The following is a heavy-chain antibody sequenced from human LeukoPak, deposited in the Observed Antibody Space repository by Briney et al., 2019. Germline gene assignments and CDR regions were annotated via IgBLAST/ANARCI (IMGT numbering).Heavy chain of an antibody. Sequence: GGSLRLSRAASGFTFSSYGMHWVRQAPGKGLEWVAVISYDGSNKYYADSVKGRFTISRDNSKNTLYLQMNSLRAEDTTVYYCARGEPLTGLGYWGQGTLVTVSS. CDR2: ISYDGSNK. V-gene: IGHV3-30*03. D-gene: IGHD3-9*01. CDR3: ARGEPLTGLGY. CDR1: GFTFSSYG. J-gene: IGHJ4*02.